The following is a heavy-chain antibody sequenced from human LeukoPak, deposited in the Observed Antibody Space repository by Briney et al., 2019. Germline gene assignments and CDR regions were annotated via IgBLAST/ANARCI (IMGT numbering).Heavy chain of an antibody. Sequence: GGSLRLSCAASGFTVSSNYMSWVRQAPGKGLEWVSVIYSGGSTYYADSVKGRFTISRDNSKNTLYLQMNSLRAEDTAVYYCARDIAAAGFPDYWDQGTLVTVSS. D-gene: IGHD6-13*01. J-gene: IGHJ4*02. CDR2: IYSGGST. CDR1: GFTVSSNY. CDR3: ARDIAAAGFPDY. V-gene: IGHV3-66*01.